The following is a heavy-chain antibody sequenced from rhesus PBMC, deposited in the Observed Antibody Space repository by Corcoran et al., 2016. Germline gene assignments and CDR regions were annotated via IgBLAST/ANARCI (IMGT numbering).Heavy chain of an antibody. V-gene: IGHV4-106*01. J-gene: IGHJ4*01. CDR1: GGSISDDYY. CDR3: ARGRQLVPYYFDY. D-gene: IGHD6-25*01. CDR2: IYGSGGGT. Sequence: QVQLQESGPGLVKPSETLSLTCAVSGGSISDDYYWSWIRQPPGKGLEWIGYIYGSGGGTNYNPSLKNRVTISIDTSKNQCSLKLSSVTAADTAVYYCARGRQLVPYYFDYWGQGVLVTVSS.